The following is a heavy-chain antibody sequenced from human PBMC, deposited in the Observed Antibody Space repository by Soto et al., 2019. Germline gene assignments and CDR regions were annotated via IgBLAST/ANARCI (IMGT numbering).Heavy chain of an antibody. CDR2: ISYDGSNK. CDR1: GFTFSSYA. D-gene: IGHD1-1*01. CDR3: ARARVEDY. Sequence: HPGGSLRLSCAASGFTFSSYAMHWVRKAPGKGLEWVAVISYDGSNKYYADSVKGRFTISRDNSKNTLYLQMNSLRAEDTAGYYCARARVEDYWGQGTLVTVSS. V-gene: IGHV3-30-3*01. J-gene: IGHJ4*02.